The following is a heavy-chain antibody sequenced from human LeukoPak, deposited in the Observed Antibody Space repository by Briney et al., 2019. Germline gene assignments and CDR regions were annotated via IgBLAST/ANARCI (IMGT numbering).Heavy chain of an antibody. V-gene: IGHV3-23*01. CDR2: ISGNGGGT. CDR3: AKGGSVTAPDDAFGI. D-gene: IGHD5/OR15-5a*01. CDR1: GFTFSTYA. J-gene: IGHJ3*02. Sequence: GGSLRLSRAASGFTFSTYAMIWVRQAPGKGLEWVSVISGNGGGTYFADSVKGRFTISRDNSKNTLYLQMNSLRAEDTAIYYCAKGGSVTAPDDAFGIWGQGTMVTVSS.